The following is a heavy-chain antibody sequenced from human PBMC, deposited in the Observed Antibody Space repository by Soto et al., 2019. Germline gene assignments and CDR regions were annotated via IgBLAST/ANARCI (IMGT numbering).Heavy chain of an antibody. V-gene: IGHV1-2*02. CDR1: GYTFTGYY. CDR3: ARDSSYYDFWSGYLHDANWFDP. Sequence: GASVKVSCKASGYTFTGYYMHWVRQAPGQGLEWMGWINPNSGGTNYAQKFQGRVTITRDTSASTAYMELSSLRSEDTAVYYCARDSSYYDFWSGYLHDANWFDPWGQGTLVTVSS. D-gene: IGHD3-3*01. CDR2: INPNSGGT. J-gene: IGHJ5*02.